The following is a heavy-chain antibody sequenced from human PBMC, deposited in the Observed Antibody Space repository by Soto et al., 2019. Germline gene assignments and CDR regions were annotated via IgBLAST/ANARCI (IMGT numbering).Heavy chain of an antibody. J-gene: IGHJ4*02. CDR3: ARRWGTYFDF. CDR2: IYYSGST. Sequence: QVQLQESGPGLVKPSETLSLTCTVSGGSISSYYWSWIRQPPGKGLEWIGYIYYSGSTDYEPSLKSRVTISVDTSKNQFSLKLSSVTAADTAVYYCARRWGTYFDFWGQGTLVTVSS. CDR1: GGSISSYY. V-gene: IGHV4-59*01. D-gene: IGHD7-27*01.